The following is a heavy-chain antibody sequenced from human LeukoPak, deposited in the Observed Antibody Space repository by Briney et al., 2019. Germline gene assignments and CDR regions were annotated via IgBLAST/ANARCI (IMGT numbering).Heavy chain of an antibody. CDR3: ARGPGGIRAAAGDY. J-gene: IGHJ4*02. CDR1: GGSISSYY. Sequence: SETLSLTCTVSGGSISSYYWSWIRQPPGKGLEWIGYIYYSGSTYYNPSLKSRVTISVDTSKNQFSLKLSSVTAADTAVYYCARGPGGIRAAAGDYWGQGTLVTVSS. CDR2: IYYSGST. V-gene: IGHV4-30-4*08. D-gene: IGHD6-13*01.